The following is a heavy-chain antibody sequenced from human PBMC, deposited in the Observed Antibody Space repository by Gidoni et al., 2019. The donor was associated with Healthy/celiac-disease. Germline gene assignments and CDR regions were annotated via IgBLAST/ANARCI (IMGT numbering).Heavy chain of an antibody. D-gene: IGHD3-10*01. V-gene: IGHV4-39*07. CDR3: ARDLTMVRGVIPQLDYFDY. J-gene: IGHJ4*02. CDR2: IYYSGST. CDR1: GGSISSSSDY. Sequence: QLQLQESGPGLVKPSETLSLTCTVSGGSISSSSDYWGWIRQPPGKGLEWIGRIYYSGSTYYNPSLKSRVTISVDTSKNQFSLKLSSVTAADTAVYYCARDLTMVRGVIPQLDYFDYWGQGTLVTVSS.